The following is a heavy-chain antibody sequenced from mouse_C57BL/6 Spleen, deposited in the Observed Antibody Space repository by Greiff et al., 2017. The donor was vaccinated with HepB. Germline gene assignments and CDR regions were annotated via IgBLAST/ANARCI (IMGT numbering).Heavy chain of an antibody. CDR2: INPGSGGT. J-gene: IGHJ2*01. Sequence: QVQLQQSGAELVRPGTSVKVSCKASGYAFTNYLIEWVKQRPGQGLEWIGVINPGSGGTNYNEKFKGKATLTADKSSSTAYMQLSSLTSEDSAVYFCARGGTTVVGDFDYWGQGTTLTVSS. CDR3: ARGGTTVVGDFDY. V-gene: IGHV1-54*01. D-gene: IGHD1-1*01. CDR1: GYAFTNYL.